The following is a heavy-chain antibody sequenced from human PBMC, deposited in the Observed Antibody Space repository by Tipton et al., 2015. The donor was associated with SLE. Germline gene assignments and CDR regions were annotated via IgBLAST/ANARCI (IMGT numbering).Heavy chain of an antibody. V-gene: IGHV4-34*01. J-gene: IGHJ3*02. Sequence: LSLTCAVYGGSFSGYSWNWIRQPPGKGLEWIGEINHSGSTNYNPSLKSRVSISVDTSKNQFSLKLASVTAADTAVYYCAKDRHYDPHAFEIWGQGTMVTVSS. D-gene: IGHD3-22*01. CDR1: GGSFSGYS. CDR3: AKDRHYDPHAFEI. CDR2: INHSGST.